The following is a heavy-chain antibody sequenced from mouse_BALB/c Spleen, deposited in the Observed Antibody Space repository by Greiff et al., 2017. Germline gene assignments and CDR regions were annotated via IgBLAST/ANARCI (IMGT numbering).Heavy chain of an antibody. J-gene: IGHJ2*01. Sequence: QVHVKQSGAELARPGASVKMSCKASGYTFTSYTMHWVKQRPGQGLEWIGYINPSSGYTNYNQKFKDKATLTADKSSSTAYMQLSSLTSEDSAVYYCAREGYAPLDYWGQGTTLTVSS. V-gene: IGHV1-4*01. CDR1: GYTFTSYT. CDR2: INPSSGYT. CDR3: AREGYAPLDY. D-gene: IGHD3-2*02.